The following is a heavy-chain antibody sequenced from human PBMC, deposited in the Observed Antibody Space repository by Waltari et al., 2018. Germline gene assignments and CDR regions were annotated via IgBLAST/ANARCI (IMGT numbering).Heavy chain of an antibody. Sequence: QVQLQESGPGLVKPAATLSLTCAVSGYSISSGYYWGWIRQPPGKGLEWIGSIYHSGSTYYNPSLKSRVTISVDTSKNQFSLKLSSVTAADTAVYYCARHNWNYVPPDYWGQGTLVTVSS. V-gene: IGHV4-38-2*01. D-gene: IGHD1-7*01. J-gene: IGHJ4*02. CDR1: GYSISSGYY. CDR2: IYHSGST. CDR3: ARHNWNYVPPDY.